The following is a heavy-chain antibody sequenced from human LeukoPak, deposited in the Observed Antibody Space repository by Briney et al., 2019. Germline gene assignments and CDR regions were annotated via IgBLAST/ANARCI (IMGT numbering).Heavy chain of an antibody. CDR3: ARMPKRFGKLSIGAFDI. Sequence: SETLSLTCAVYGGSFSGYYWSWIRQPPGKGLEWIGEINHSGSTNYNPSLKSRVTISVDTSKNQFSLKLSSVTAADTAVYYCARMPKRFGKLSIGAFDIWGQGTMVTVSS. V-gene: IGHV4-34*01. CDR1: GGSFSGYY. J-gene: IGHJ3*02. D-gene: IGHD3-10*01. CDR2: INHSGST.